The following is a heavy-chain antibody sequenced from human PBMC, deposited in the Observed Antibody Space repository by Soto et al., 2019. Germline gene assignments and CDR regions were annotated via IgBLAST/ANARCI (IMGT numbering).Heavy chain of an antibody. CDR1: GFTVSSNY. D-gene: IGHD3-10*01. J-gene: IGHJ6*02. V-gene: IGHV3-53*01. CDR2: IYSGGST. CDR3: ARDRPVVRGVTDYYGMDV. Sequence: GSLRLSCAASGFTVSSNYMSWVRQAPGKGLEWVSVIYSGGSTYYADSVKGRFTISRDNSKNTLYLQMNSLRAEDTAVYYCARDRPVVRGVTDYYGMDVWGQGTTVTVSS.